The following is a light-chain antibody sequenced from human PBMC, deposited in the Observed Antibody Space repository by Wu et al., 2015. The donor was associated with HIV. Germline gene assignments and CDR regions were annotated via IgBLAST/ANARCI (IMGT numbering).Light chain of an antibody. Sequence: DIQMTQSPSTLSASVGDRVTITCRASQGISSYLAWYQQRPGKVPKPLIFAASTLQSGVPSRFSGSGSGTHFTLTITSLQPEDVATYYCQKYDSAPWTFGPGTKVEIK. J-gene: IGKJ1*01. CDR1: QGISSY. V-gene: IGKV1-27*01. CDR3: QKYDSAPWT. CDR2: AAS.